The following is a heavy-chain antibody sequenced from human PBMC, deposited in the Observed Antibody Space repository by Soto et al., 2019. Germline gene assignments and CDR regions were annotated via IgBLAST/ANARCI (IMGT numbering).Heavy chain of an antibody. CDR1: GYSLTDYY. CDR2: INPNTGVT. CDR3: ARGVTNILFDY. V-gene: IGHV1-2*02. J-gene: IGHJ4*02. Sequence: VASVKVSCKASGYSLTDYYTHWVRQAPGQGLEWMGWINPNTGVTNYEQKFQGRVTMTRDTSDSTAYMELSGLRSDDTAVYYCARGVTNILFDYWGQGTLVTVSS. D-gene: IGHD2-2*02.